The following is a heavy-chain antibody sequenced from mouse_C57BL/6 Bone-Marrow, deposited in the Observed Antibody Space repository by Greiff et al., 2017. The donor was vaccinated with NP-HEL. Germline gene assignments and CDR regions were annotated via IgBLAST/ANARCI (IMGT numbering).Heavy chain of an antibody. V-gene: IGHV14-3*01. CDR2: IDPANGNT. CDR3: ATSYGSSYGFDY. Sequence: VHVKQSVAELVRPGASVKLSCTASGFNIKNTYMHWVKQRPEQGLEWIGRIDPANGNTKYAPKFQGKATITADTSSNTAYLQLSSLTSEDTAIYYCATSYGSSYGFDYWGQGTTLTVSS. D-gene: IGHD1-1*01. J-gene: IGHJ2*01. CDR1: GFNIKNTY.